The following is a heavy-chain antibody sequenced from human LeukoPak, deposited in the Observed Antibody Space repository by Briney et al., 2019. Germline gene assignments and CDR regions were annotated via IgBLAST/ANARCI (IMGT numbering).Heavy chain of an antibody. Sequence: PSETLSLTCAVSGYFISSGYYWGWIRQPPGKGLEWIGSIYHSGSTYYNPSLKSRVTISVDTSKNQFSLKLSSVTAADTDVYYCARRNVVVPAAINAFDIWGQGTMVTVSS. CDR2: IYHSGST. CDR1: GYFISSGYY. V-gene: IGHV4-38-2*01. D-gene: IGHD2-2*01. CDR3: ARRNVVVPAAINAFDI. J-gene: IGHJ3*02.